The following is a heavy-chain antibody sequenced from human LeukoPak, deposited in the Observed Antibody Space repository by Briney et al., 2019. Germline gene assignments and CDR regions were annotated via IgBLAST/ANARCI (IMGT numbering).Heavy chain of an antibody. CDR2: ISGDGTIT. CDR1: GFIFSTYA. CDR3: AKDTPLFYHYYGIDV. Sequence: GGSLRLSCATSGFIFSTYALSWVRQAPGKGLEWVSLISGDGTITYYADSVKGRFTISRDNSKNSLFLEMNSLRSEDTALYYCAKDTPLFYHYYGIDVWGQGTTVTVSS. J-gene: IGHJ6*02. V-gene: IGHV3-43*02.